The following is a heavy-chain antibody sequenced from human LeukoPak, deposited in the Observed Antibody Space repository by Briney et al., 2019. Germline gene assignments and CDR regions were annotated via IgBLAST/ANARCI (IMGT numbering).Heavy chain of an antibody. CDR1: GYTFTSYA. V-gene: IGHV1-69*13. CDR2: IIPIFGTA. J-gene: IGHJ4*02. Sequence: SVKVSCKASGYTFTSYAISWVRQAPGQGLEWMGGIIPIFGTANYAQKFQGRVTITADESTSTAYMELSSLRSEDTAVYYCARGHTAMVPAPFGYWGQGTLVTVSS. D-gene: IGHD5-18*01. CDR3: ARGHTAMVPAPFGY.